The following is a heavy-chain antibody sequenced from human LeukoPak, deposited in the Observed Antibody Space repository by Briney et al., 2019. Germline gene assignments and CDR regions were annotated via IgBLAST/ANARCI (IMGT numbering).Heavy chain of an antibody. CDR3: ARTIRGTIKKAPNQSYYMDV. J-gene: IGHJ6*03. D-gene: IGHD1-1*01. CDR1: GYTFTSYD. V-gene: IGHV1-8*01. Sequence: ASVKVSCKASGYTFTSYDINWVRQATGQGLEWMGWMNPNSGNTGYAQKFQGRVTMTRNTSISTAYMELSSLRSEDTAVYYCARTIRGTIKKAPNQSYYMDVWGKGTTVTVSS. CDR2: MNPNSGNT.